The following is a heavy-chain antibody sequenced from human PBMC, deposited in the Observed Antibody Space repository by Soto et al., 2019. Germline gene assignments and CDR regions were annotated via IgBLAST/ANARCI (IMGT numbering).Heavy chain of an antibody. CDR3: AREGGRYFDWSYGMDV. CDR1: GYTFTGYY. D-gene: IGHD3-9*01. CDR2: INPNSGGT. J-gene: IGHJ6*02. V-gene: IGHV1-2*04. Sequence: QVQLVQSGAEVKKPGASVKVSCKASGYTFTGYYMHWVRQAPGQGLEWMGWINPNSGGTNYAQKFQGWVTMTRDTSISTAYMELSGLRSDDTAVYYCAREGGRYFDWSYGMDVWGQGTTVTVSS.